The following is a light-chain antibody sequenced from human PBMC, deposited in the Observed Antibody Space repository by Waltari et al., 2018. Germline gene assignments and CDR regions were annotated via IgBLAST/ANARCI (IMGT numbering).Light chain of an antibody. Sequence: DIQMTQSPSTLSASAGDRVTSTCRARKSISSWLAWYQQKPGKAPKLLIYKASSLESGVPSRFSGSGSGTEFTLTISSLQPDDFATYYCQQYNSYWETFGQGTKVEIK. CDR3: QQYNSYWET. V-gene: IGKV1-5*03. J-gene: IGKJ1*01. CDR1: KSISSW. CDR2: KAS.